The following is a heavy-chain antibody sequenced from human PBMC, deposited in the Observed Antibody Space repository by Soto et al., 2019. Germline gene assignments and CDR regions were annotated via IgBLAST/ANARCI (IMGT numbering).Heavy chain of an antibody. CDR3: ARADYETLAGHYAMEV. CDR1: DDFISSYY. Sequence: SETLSLTCTVSDDFISSYYWNWIRQPAGKGLEWIGRVSTNVATNYNPSLESRVTMSVDTSKNQFSLKLTSVTAADTAVYFCARADYETLAGHYAMEVWAEGSRVIVSS. V-gene: IGHV4-4*07. D-gene: IGHD3-9*01. CDR2: VSTNVAT. J-gene: IGHJ6*01.